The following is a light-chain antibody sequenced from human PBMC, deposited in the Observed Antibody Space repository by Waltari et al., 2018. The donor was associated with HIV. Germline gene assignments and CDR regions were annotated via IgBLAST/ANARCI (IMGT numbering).Light chain of an antibody. CDR3: CSYAGSYTYV. J-gene: IGLJ1*01. V-gene: IGLV2-11*01. Sequence: QSALTQPRSVSGSPGQSVTISCTGSSGDVGGYNYVSWYQQYPDRAPKLVIYDVSKWPSGVLDRFSGSKSGNTASLTISGLQAEDEADYYCCSYAGSYTYVFGTGTKVTVL. CDR1: SGDVGGYNY. CDR2: DVS.